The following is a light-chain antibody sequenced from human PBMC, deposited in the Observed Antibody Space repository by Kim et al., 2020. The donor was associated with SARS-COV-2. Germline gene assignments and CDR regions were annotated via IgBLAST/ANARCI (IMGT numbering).Light chain of an antibody. V-gene: IGKV1-9*01. Sequence: IQLTQSPSSLSASVGDRVTITCRASQGGGSDLAWYQQKPVKAPELLIYRISTLQSGVPSRFSGSGSGTEITLTISSLQPEDFATYYCQQLNSYPITFGQGTRLEIK. J-gene: IGKJ5*01. CDR1: QGGGSD. CDR3: QQLNSYPIT. CDR2: RIS.